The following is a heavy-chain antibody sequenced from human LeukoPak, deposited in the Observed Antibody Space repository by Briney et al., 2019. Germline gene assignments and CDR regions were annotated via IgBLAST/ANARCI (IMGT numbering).Heavy chain of an antibody. CDR3: ARSQHGSGGQQPNWFDP. V-gene: IGHV4-59*01. CDR1: GGSINSNY. D-gene: IGHD3-10*01. Sequence: PAKTLSLTCTVSGGSINSNYWSWIRQPPGKGLEWIGYIYYSGSTNYNPSLKSRVTISVDTSKNQFSLKLSSVTAADTAVYYCARSQHGSGGQQPNWFDPWGQGTLVTVSS. J-gene: IGHJ5*02. CDR2: IYYSGST.